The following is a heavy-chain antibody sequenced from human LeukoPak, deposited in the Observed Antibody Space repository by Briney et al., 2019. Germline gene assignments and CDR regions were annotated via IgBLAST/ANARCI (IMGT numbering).Heavy chain of an antibody. V-gene: IGHV4-59*01. J-gene: IGHJ4*02. CDR3: ARGVYIAAAQYGY. Sequence: SETLSLTCTVSGGSISSYYWSWIRQPPGKGLEWIGYIYYSGTTNYNPSLKSRVTISADTSKDQFSLKLSSVTAADTAVYYCARGVYIAAAQYGYWGQGTLVTVSS. CDR1: GGSISSYY. D-gene: IGHD6-13*01. CDR2: IYYSGTT.